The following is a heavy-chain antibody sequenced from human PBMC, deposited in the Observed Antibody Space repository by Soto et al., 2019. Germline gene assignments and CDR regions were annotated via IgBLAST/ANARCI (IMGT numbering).Heavy chain of an antibody. D-gene: IGHD2-21*02. CDR1: GGSIKNTNYH. CDR3: FGVLAATLDY. J-gene: IGHJ4*01. V-gene: IGHV4-39*01. Sequence: PSETLSLTCSVSGGSIKNTNYHWGWIRQPPGKGLEWIGTLYYRGATDYNPSLKSRVTISVDTSKNQLSLNLSSVTATDTAVDYCFGVLAATLDYWGQGTLVTVSS. CDR2: LYYRGAT.